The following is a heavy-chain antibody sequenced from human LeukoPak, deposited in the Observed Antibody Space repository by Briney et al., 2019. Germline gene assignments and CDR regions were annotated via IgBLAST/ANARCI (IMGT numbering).Heavy chain of an antibody. D-gene: IGHD3-22*01. J-gene: IGHJ4*02. CDR3: ATVGVVIYDSSGYFGY. CDR2: IIPIFGTA. CDR1: GGTFISYA. V-gene: IGHV1-69*13. Sequence: GASVKVSCKASGGTFISYAISWVRQAPGQGLEWMGGIIPIFGTANYAQKFQGRVTITADESTSTAYMELSSLRSEDTAVYYCATVGVVIYDSSGYFGYWGQGTLVTVSS.